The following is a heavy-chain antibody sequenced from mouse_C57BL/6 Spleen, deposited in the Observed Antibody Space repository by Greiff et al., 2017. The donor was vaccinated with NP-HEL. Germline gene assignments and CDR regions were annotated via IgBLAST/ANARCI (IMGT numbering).Heavy chain of an antibody. CDR3: TSLWLRRRNYFDY. J-gene: IGHJ2*01. D-gene: IGHD2-2*01. CDR1: GYTFTDYE. CDR2: IDPETGGT. V-gene: IGHV1-15*01. Sequence: VKLQESGAELVRPGASVTLSCKASGYTFTDYEMHWVKQTPVHGLEWIGAIDPETGGTAYNQKFKGKAILTADKSSSTAYMELRSLTSEDSAVYYCTSLWLRRRNYFDYWGQGTTLTVSS.